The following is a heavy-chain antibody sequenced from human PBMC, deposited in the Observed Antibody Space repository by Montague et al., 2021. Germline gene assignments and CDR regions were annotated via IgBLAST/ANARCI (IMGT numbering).Heavy chain of an antibody. D-gene: IGHD1-26*01. CDR1: VDSFTDYY. CDR2: TNHSGTT. CDR3: VAIKWERQTRNYFEQ. V-gene: IGHV4-34*01. J-gene: IGHJ4*02. Sequence: SETLSLTCDIYVDSFTDYYWGWIRQPPGKGLEWIGETNHSGTTKSNPSLKTRVSLSLDTSKSQLSLTLQSVTAADTAVYYCVAIKWERQTRNYFEQWGPGILVSVSS.